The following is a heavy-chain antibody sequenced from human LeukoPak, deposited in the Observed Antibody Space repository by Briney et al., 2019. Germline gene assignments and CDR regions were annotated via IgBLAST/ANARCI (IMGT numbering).Heavy chain of an antibody. V-gene: IGHV1-69*04. D-gene: IGHD1-26*01. CDR2: IIPILGIA. Sequence: ASLNPSSTASGGTPTIYATSWVRPTPRQRLERMGRIIPILGIANYAQKFQGRVTITADKSTSTAYMELSSLRSEDTAVYYCARDWVGATRADYWGQGTLVTVSS. CDR3: ARDWVGATRADY. J-gene: IGHJ4*02. CDR1: GGTPTIYA.